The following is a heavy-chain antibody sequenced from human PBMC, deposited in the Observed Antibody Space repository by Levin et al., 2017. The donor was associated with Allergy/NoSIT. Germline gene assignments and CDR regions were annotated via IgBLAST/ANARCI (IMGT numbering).Heavy chain of an antibody. CDR2: ISAYNGNT. CDR3: ARDGRGVSGSTSLFDY. V-gene: IGHV1-18*01. CDR1: GYTFTSYG. Sequence: GASVKVSCKASGYTFTSYGISWVRQAPGQGLEWMGWISAYNGNTNYAQKLQGRVTMTTDTSTSTAYMELRSLRSDDTAVYYCARDGRGVSGSTSLFDYWGQGTLVTVSS. J-gene: IGHJ4*02. D-gene: IGHD1-26*01.